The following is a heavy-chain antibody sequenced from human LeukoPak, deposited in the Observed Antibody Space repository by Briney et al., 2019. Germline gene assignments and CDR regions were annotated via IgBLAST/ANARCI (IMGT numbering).Heavy chain of an antibody. J-gene: IGHJ4*02. D-gene: IGHD3-22*01. V-gene: IGHV4-59*01. CDR3: ARVDDSSGYYLRYFDY. CDR1: GGSISSYY. CDR2: IYYSGST. Sequence: PSETLSLTCTVSGGSISSYYWSWIRQPPGKGLEWIGYIYYSGSTNYNPSLKSRVTISVDTSKNQFSLKLSSVTAADTAVYYCARVDDSSGYYLRYFDYWGQGTLVTVSS.